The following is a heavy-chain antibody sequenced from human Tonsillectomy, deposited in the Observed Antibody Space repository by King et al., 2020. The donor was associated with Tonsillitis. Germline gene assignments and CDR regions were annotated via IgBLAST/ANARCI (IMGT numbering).Heavy chain of an antibody. D-gene: IGHD3-10*01. CDR3: AREYGSGSYYNLFDP. CDR2: IYTSGST. V-gene: IGHV4-4*07. J-gene: IGHJ5*02. CDR1: GGSISSYY. Sequence: QLQESGPGRVKPSETLSFTCTVPGGSISSYYWSWIRQPAGKGLGWIGRIYTSGSTNYNPSLKSRVTMSVDTSKNQFSLKLSSVTAAVTAVYYCAREYGSGSYYNLFDPWGQGTLVTVSS.